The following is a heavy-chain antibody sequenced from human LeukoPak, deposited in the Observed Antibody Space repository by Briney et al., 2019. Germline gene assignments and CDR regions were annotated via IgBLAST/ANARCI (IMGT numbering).Heavy chain of an antibody. V-gene: IGHV3-23*01. D-gene: IGHD3-22*01. CDR3: TKEYDYRGYLGQGRGYFDY. CDR1: GFTFSSYA. CDR2: IRGTGSST. Sequence: PGGSLRLSCGASGFTFSSYAMAWVRQAPGQGLEWVSAIRGTGSSTYYADSVKGRFTISRDNSKSTLYLQMNSLRAEDTAIYFCTKEYDYRGYLGQGRGYFDYWGQGTLVTVSS. J-gene: IGHJ4*02.